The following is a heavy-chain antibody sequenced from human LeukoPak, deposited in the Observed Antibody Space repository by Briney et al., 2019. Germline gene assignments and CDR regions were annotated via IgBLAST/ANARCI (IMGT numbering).Heavy chain of an antibody. CDR3: AREGGSGSYYKTNYFEY. D-gene: IGHD3-10*01. CDR2: ISYSGST. CDR1: GGSISSGDYY. J-gene: IGHJ4*02. V-gene: IGHV4-31*03. Sequence: SETLSLTCTVSGGSISSGDYYWSWIRQHPGKGLEWIGYISYSGSTYYNPSLKSRVTISVDTSKNQFSLKLSSVTAADTAVYYCAREGGSGSYYKTNYFEYWGQGPLVTVSS.